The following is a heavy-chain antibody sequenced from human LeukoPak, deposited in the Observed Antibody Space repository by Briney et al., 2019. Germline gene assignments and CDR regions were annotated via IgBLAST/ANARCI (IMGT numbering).Heavy chain of an antibody. CDR3: ARGPRAAADDY. CDR1: GYTFTSYG. CDR2: ISAYNGNT. Sequence: ASVKVSCKASGYTFTSYGISWVRQAPGQGLEWMGWISAYNGNTKYSQKFQGRVTITRDTSASTAYMELSSLTSEDTAVYYCARGPRAAADDYWGQGTLVTVSS. J-gene: IGHJ4*02. D-gene: IGHD6-13*01. V-gene: IGHV1-18*01.